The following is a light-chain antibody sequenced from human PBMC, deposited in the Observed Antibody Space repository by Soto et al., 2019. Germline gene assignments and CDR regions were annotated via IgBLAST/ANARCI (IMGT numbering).Light chain of an antibody. CDR3: CSYVGSSTSV. V-gene: IGLV2-23*01. CDR2: EGS. CDR1: SSDVGSYNL. Sequence: QSALTQPASVSGSPGQSITISCTGTSSDVGSYNLVSWYQQHPGKAPKLMIYEGSKRPSGVSNRFSGSKSGNTASLTISGLQAEDEADYYCCSYVGSSTSVFGGGTKVTVL. J-gene: IGLJ3*02.